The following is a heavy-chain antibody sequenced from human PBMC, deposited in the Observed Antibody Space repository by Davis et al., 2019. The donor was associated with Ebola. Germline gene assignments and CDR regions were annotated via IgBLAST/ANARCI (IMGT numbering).Heavy chain of an antibody. J-gene: IGHJ4*02. Sequence: SVKVSCKASGGTFSSYAISWVRQAPGQGLEWMGGIIPIFGTANYAQKFQGRVTITADESTSTAYMELSSLRSEDTAVYYCARDDDLDTTMADLDYWGQGTPVTVSS. CDR3: ARDDDLDTTMADLDY. CDR1: GGTFSSYA. V-gene: IGHV1-69*13. CDR2: IIPIFGTA. D-gene: IGHD5-18*01.